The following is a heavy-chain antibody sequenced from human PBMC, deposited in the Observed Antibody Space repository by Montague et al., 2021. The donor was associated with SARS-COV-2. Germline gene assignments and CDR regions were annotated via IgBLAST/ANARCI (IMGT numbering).Heavy chain of an antibody. J-gene: IGHJ3*02. Sequence: SETLSLTCTVSGASVGSSDWGWIRQSPGKGLEWIGHFYRAGSTDYNPSLKSRVSISRDTSKNQFSLKVRSVTAADTAVYYCARETMTADAFDIWGQGTMVTVSS. CDR2: FYRAGST. V-gene: IGHV4-59*02. CDR1: GASVGSSD. CDR3: ARETMTADAFDI. D-gene: IGHD1-14*01.